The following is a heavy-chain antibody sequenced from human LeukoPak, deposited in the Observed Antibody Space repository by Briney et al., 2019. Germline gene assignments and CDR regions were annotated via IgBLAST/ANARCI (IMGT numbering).Heavy chain of an antibody. J-gene: IGHJ6*02. CDR3: ARDNYYGMDV. CDR1: GYTFTRYA. Sequence: ASVKVSCKASGYTFTRYAITWVRQAPGQGPEWMGRISAYNGNTNYAQKFQGRVTMTRNTSISTAYMELSSLRSEDTAVYYCARDNYYGMDVWGQGTTVTVSS. V-gene: IGHV1-18*01. CDR2: ISAYNGNT.